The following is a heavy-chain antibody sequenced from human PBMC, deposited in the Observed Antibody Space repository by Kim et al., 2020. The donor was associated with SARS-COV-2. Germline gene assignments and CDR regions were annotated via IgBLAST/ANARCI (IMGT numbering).Heavy chain of an antibody. V-gene: IGHV1-69*13. CDR2: IIPIFGTA. CDR1: GGTFSSYA. Sequence: SVKVSCKASGGTFSSYAITWVRQAPGQGLEWMGGIIPIFGTANYAQKFQGRVTITADEFTSTAYMELSSLRSEDTAVYYCASGYDILTGYSYWGQGTLVTVSS. J-gene: IGHJ4*02. D-gene: IGHD3-9*01. CDR3: ASGYDILTGYSY.